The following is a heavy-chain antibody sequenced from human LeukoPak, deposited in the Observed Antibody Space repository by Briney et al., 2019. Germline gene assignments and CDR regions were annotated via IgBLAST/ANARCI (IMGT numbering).Heavy chain of an antibody. J-gene: IGHJ5*02. V-gene: IGHV2-5*01. Sequence: SGPTLVNPTQTLTLTCTFSGFSLSTGGVGVGWLRQPPGKALEWLALIYWSDDKRYSPSLKSRLTITKDTSKNQVVLTMTKMDPVDTATYYCAHRGFHYDFWNGPNWFDPWGQGTLVTVSS. CDR2: IYWSDDK. CDR3: AHRGFHYDFWNGPNWFDP. D-gene: IGHD3-3*01. CDR1: GFSLSTGGVG.